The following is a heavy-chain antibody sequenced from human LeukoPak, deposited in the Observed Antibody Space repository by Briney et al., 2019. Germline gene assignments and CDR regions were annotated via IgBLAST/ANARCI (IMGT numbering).Heavy chain of an antibody. CDR1: GFTFSNAW. CDR3: TTSPLGYCTSNSCYAYFDS. D-gene: IGHD2-2*01. V-gene: IGHV3-15*01. J-gene: IGHJ4*02. CDR2: ITDGGTT. Sequence: GGSLRLSCAASGFTFSNAWMSWVRQAPGKGLEWLGRITDGGTTDLAAPVKGRFTISRDDSKNTLYLQMISLKTEDTAVYYCTTSPLGYCTSNSCYAYFDSWGQGTPVTVSS.